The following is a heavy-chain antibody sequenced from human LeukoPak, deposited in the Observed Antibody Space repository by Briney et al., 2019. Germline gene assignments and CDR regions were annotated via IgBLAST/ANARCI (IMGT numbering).Heavy chain of an antibody. CDR1: GFTFSSYG. V-gene: IGHV3-30*02. CDR2: IRYDGSNK. CDR3: AKDLVTMIVVPYPTDY. Sequence: GGSLRLSCAASGFTFSSYGMHWVRQAPGKGLEWVAFIRYDGSNKYYADSVKGRFTISRDNSKNTLYLQMNSLRAEDTAVYYCAKDLVTMIVVPYPTDYWGQGTLVTVSS. J-gene: IGHJ4*02. D-gene: IGHD3-22*01.